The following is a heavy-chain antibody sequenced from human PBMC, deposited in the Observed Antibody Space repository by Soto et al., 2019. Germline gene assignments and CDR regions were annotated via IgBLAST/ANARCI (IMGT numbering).Heavy chain of an antibody. V-gene: IGHV3-7*03. J-gene: IGHJ6*02. CDR3: ARGPGDFYYYGMDV. Sequence: GGSLRLSCEASGFIFSAYWMTWVRQAPGKGLEWVANIKQDGSEKNYPDSVKGRFIISRDNAKNSAYLQMNSLRAGDTALYYCARGPGDFYYYGMDVWGQGTTVTVSS. CDR2: IKQDGSEK. D-gene: IGHD4-17*01. CDR1: GFIFSAYW.